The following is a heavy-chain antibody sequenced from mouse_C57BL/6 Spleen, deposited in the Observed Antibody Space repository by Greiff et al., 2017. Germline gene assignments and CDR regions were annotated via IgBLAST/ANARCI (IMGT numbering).Heavy chain of an antibody. J-gene: IGHJ3*01. V-gene: IGHV1-69*01. CDR1: GYTFTSYW. Sequence: QVQLQQPGAELVMPGASVKLSCKASGYTFTSYWMHWVKQRPGQGLEWIGEIDPSDSYTNYNQKFKGKSTLPVDKSSSTAYMQLSSLPSEDSAVYYCARDINYDSWGQGTLVTVAA. CDR2: IDPSDSYT. D-gene: IGHD2-5*01. CDR3: ARDINYDS.